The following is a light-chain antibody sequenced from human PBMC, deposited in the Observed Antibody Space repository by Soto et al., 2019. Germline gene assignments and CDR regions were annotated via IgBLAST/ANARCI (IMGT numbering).Light chain of an antibody. CDR3: QTWGSGIVV. Sequence: QLVLTQSPSASASLGASVKLTCTLSSGHSNYAIAWHQQQSEKGPRYLMKLHSDGSHSKGDGIPDRFSGSSSGAERYLTISRLQSEDEADYCCQTWGSGIVVFGGGTKLTVL. CDR1: SGHSNYA. J-gene: IGLJ2*01. CDR2: LHSDGSH. V-gene: IGLV4-69*01.